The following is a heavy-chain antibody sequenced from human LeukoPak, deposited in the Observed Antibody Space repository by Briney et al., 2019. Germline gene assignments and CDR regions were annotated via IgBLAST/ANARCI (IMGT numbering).Heavy chain of an antibody. V-gene: IGHV1-2*02. D-gene: IGHD3-9*01. CDR3: ARRYYDALTGYYPFDH. CDR2: INPNSGGT. CDR1: GYTSTGYY. Sequence: ASVKVSCKASGYTSTGYYMHWVRQAPGQGLEWMGWINPNSGGTNYAQKFQGRVTMTRDTSISTVYMELSRLTSVDTAVFYCARRYYDALTGYYPFDHWGQGTLVTVSS. J-gene: IGHJ4*02.